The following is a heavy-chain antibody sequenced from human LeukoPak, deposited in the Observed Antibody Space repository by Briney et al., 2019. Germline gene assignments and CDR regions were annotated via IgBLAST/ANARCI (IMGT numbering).Heavy chain of an antibody. J-gene: IGHJ4*02. CDR2: IGSSSSPI. Sequence: HTGGSLRLSCAASGFTFSAYSMNWVRQAPEKGLEWVSYIGSSSSPIYYADSVKGRFTISRDNSKNTLYLQMNSLRAEDTAVYYCARDVPLLLWFGELNYWGQGTLVTVSS. CDR1: GFTFSAYS. V-gene: IGHV3-48*01. CDR3: ARDVPLLLWFGELNY. D-gene: IGHD3-10*01.